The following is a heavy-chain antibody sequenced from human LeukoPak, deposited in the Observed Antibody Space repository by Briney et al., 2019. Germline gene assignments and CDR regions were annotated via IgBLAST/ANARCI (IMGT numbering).Heavy chain of an antibody. Sequence: SETLSLTCTVSVGSISGSSYYWGWIRQPPGKGLGWIGSIYNSGTTYYNPSLKSRVTISVDTSKNHFSLQLSSVTAADTAVYYCATYCSSTSCYRRAYDSWGRGTLVTVSS. J-gene: IGHJ4*02. D-gene: IGHD2-2*01. CDR3: ATYCSSTSCYRRAYDS. CDR1: VGSISGSSYY. CDR2: IYNSGTT. V-gene: IGHV4-39*02.